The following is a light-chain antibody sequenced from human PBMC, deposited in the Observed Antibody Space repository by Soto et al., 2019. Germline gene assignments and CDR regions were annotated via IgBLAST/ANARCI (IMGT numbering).Light chain of an antibody. CDR1: QSVLSSSSNKTY. Sequence: DIVMTQSPDSRAVSLGVRATISCNSSQSVLSSSSNKTYLAWYQQKSGQPPKLLISWASTRESGVPDRFSGSGSVTDFTLTISGLQAEDVAVYYCQQYYNTPPLTVGGGTRVEIK. CDR3: QQYYNTPPLT. V-gene: IGKV4-1*01. J-gene: IGKJ4*01. CDR2: WAS.